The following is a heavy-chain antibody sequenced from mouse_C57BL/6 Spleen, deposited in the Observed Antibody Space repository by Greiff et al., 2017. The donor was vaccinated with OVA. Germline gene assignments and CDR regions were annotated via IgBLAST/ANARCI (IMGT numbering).Heavy chain of an antibody. V-gene: IGHV1-63*01. D-gene: IGHD3-2*02. CDR1: GYTFTNYW. Sequence: QVQLQQSGAELVRPGPSVKMSCKASGYTFTNYWIGWAKQRPGHGLEWIGDIYPGGGYTNYNEKFKGKATLTADKSSSTAYMQFSSLTSEDSAIYYCARLGAQANYFDYWGQGTTLTVSS. CDR3: ARLGAQANYFDY. CDR2: IYPGGGYT. J-gene: IGHJ2*01.